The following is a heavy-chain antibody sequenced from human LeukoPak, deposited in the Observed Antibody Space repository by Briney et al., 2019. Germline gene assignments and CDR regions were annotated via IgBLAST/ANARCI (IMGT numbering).Heavy chain of an antibody. V-gene: IGHV4-34*01. J-gene: IGHJ4*02. D-gene: IGHD6-19*01. CDR3: ARGRGSGWSRY. Sequence: SETLSLTCAVYGGSFSGYYWSWIRQPPGKGLEWIGEINHTGSTNYNPSLKSRVTISVDTSRNQFSLKLSSVTAADTAVYYCARGRGSGWSRYWGQGTLVAVSS. CDR1: GGSFSGYY. CDR2: INHTGST.